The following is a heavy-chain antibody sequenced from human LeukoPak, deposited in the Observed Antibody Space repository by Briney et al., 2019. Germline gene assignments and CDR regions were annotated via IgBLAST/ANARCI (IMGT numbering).Heavy chain of an antibody. J-gene: IGHJ1*01. CDR1: GGSISSYY. V-gene: IGHV4-59*01. D-gene: IGHD2-15*01. CDR2: IYYSGSS. Sequence: SETLSLTCTVSGGSISSYYWSWIRQPPGKGLEWIGYIYYSGSSNYNPSLKSRVTISVDTSKNQFSLKLSSVTAADTAVYYCAREGEDCSGGSCYTSEYFQHWGQGTLVTVSS. CDR3: AREGEDCSGGSCYTSEYFQH.